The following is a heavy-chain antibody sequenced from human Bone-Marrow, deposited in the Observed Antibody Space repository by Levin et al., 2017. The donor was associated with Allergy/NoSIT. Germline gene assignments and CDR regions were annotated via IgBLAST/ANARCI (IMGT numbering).Heavy chain of an antibody. CDR3: AKGKWVSGPSYYFDY. D-gene: IGHD3-22*01. V-gene: IGHV3-23*01. CDR2: ISGSGGNT. CDR1: GFTFSSYA. Sequence: GGSLRLSCAASGFTFSSYAMSWVRQAPGKGLEWVSGISGSGGNTYYVDSVNGRFTISRDNSKNTLYLQMNSLRAEDTAVYYCAKGKWVSGPSYYFDYWGQGTLVTVSS. J-gene: IGHJ4*02.